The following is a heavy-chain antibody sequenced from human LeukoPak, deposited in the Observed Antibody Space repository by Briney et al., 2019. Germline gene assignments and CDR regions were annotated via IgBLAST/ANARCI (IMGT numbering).Heavy chain of an antibody. D-gene: IGHD3-3*01. CDR2: IYYSGTT. CDR3: ARGLCPPPAPYYDFWSGYYLRCIYYFDY. Sequence: SETLSLTCTVSGGFISRNSFYWGWIRQPPGKGLEWIGSIYYSGTTYYNPSLKSRVTISVDTSKNQFSLKLSSVTAADTAVYYCARGLCPPPAPYYDFWSGYYLRCIYYFDYWGQGTLVTVSS. CDR1: GGFISRNSFY. J-gene: IGHJ4*02. V-gene: IGHV4-39*07.